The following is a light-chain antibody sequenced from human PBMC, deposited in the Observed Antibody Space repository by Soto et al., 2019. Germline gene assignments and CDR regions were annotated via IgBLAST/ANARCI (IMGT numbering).Light chain of an antibody. CDR3: ALSLGSGIWQ. Sequence: QAVVTQEPSFSVSPGGTVNLTCGLTSGSVSTPNYPSWYQQTPGQAPRTLIYSTKTRSSGVPDRFSGSILGNKAALTVTGAQADDESDYHCALSLGSGIWQFGGGTQLTVL. J-gene: IGLJ2*01. V-gene: IGLV8-61*01. CDR1: SGSVSTPNY. CDR2: STK.